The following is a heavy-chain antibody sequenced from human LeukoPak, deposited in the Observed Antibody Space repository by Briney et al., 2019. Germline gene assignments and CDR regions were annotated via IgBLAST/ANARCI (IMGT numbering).Heavy chain of an antibody. CDR3: AKGLYSRGYPYYFDY. CDR1: EFTFSSYA. CDR2: ISGSGGNT. V-gene: IGHV3-23*01. Sequence: GGSLRLSCAASEFTFSSYAMSWVRQAPGKGLEWVSTISGSGGNTYYADSVKGRFTISRDNSKNTLFLQMSSLTAEDTAVYYCAKGLYSRGYPYYFDYWGQGTLVTVSS. J-gene: IGHJ4*02. D-gene: IGHD3-22*01.